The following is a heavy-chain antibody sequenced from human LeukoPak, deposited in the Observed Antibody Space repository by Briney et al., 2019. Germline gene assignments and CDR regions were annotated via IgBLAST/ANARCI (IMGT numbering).Heavy chain of an antibody. CDR1: GYTFTGYY. CDR2: INPNSGGT. J-gene: IGHJ6*03. V-gene: IGHV1-2*02. CDR3: AAVTAIPRLYYYYYYMDV. Sequence: ASVKVSCKASGYTFTGYYMHWVRQAPGQGLEWMGWINPNSGGTNYAQKFQGRVTMTRDTSISTAYMELSRLRSDDTAVYYCAAVTAIPRLYYYYYYMDVWGKGTTVTVSS. D-gene: IGHD2-21*02.